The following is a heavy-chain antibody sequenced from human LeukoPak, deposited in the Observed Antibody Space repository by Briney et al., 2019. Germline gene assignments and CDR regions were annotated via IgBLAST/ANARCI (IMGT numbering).Heavy chain of an antibody. Sequence: TASQTLSLTRALYGGSLSGYYWSWIRQPPGKGLECIGEINHSGSTNYNPSLKSRVTISEETSKNQFSLKLSSVTAADTAVYYCAGTYYGFWSGYYPHYYYYYMDVWGKGTPVTVSS. V-gene: IGHV4-34*01. CDR1: GGSLSGYY. CDR2: INHSGST. J-gene: IGHJ6*03. D-gene: IGHD3-3*01. CDR3: AGTYYGFWSGYYPHYYYYYMDV.